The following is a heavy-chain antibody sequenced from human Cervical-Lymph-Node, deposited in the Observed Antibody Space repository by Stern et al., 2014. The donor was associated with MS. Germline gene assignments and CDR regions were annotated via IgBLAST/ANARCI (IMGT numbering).Heavy chain of an antibody. CDR1: GGSISSGGYY. CDR3: ARDIDYDFWTNYRYNYGVDV. CDR2: IYYSGST. D-gene: IGHD3-3*01. J-gene: IGHJ6*02. V-gene: IGHV4-31*03. Sequence: QVQLVESGPGLVKPSQTLSLTCTVSGGSISSGGYYWSWIRQHPGKGLEWIGYIYYSGSTSYNPSLKSRVTITADTSKNHFSLRLSSVTVADTAVYYCARDIDYDFWTNYRYNYGVDVWGQGTTVTVSS.